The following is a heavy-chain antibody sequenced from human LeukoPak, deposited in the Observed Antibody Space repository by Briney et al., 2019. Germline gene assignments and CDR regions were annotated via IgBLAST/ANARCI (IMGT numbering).Heavy chain of an antibody. CDR1: GFTFSSYA. Sequence: PGGSLRLSCAASGFTFSSYAMSWVRQAPGKGLEWGSAISGSGGSTYYADSVKGRFIISRDNSKKTLYLQMNSLRVEDTAVYYCAKDLWDYGDSYDAFDIWGQGTMVTVSS. CDR3: AKDLWDYGDSYDAFDI. D-gene: IGHD4-17*01. CDR2: ISGSGGST. J-gene: IGHJ3*02. V-gene: IGHV3-23*01.